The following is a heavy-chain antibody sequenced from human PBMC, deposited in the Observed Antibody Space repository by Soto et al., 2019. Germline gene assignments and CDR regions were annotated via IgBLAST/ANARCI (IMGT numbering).Heavy chain of an antibody. CDR2: IYYMGRT. D-gene: IGHD1-26*01. V-gene: IGHV4-59*01. J-gene: IGHJ4*02. CDR1: SSSTYY. CDR3: ARDAVGATHFDY. Sequence: SETLSLTCTVDSSSTYYWNWIRQPPGKGLEWIGYIYYMGRTNYNSSLKSRVTMSIDTSKNQFSLKLSSVTAADTAIYYCARDAVGATHFDYWGQGAPVTASS.